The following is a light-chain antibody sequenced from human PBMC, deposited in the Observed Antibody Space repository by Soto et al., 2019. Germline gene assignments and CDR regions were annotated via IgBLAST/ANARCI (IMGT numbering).Light chain of an antibody. CDR2: SND. J-gene: IGLJ2*01. V-gene: IGLV1-44*01. CDR3: ATWDDSLNVV. Sequence: QSVLTQSPSASGTPGQRVSSSCSGSTSNIGTNTVSWYQHVPGTDPKLLIYSNDQRPSAVPGRFSGSKSGTSASLAISGLLSEDEADYYCATWDDSLNVVFDGGTQLTVL. CDR1: TSNIGTNT.